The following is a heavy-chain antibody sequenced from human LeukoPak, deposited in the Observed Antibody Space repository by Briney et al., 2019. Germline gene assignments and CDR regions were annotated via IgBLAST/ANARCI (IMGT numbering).Heavy chain of an antibody. V-gene: IGHV3-23*01. CDR3: ARDIREYNY. Sequence: PGGSLRLSCAASGFTFSSYAMSWVRQAPGKGLEWVSAISGSGGSTYYADSVKGRFTISRDNAKNTVFLQMNNLRAEDTAVYYCARDIREYNYWGQGTLVTVSS. CDR2: ISGSGGST. CDR1: GFTFSSYA. J-gene: IGHJ4*02. D-gene: IGHD2/OR15-2a*01.